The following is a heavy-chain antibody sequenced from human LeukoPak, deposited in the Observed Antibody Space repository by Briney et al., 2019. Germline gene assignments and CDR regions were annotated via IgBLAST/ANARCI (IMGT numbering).Heavy chain of an antibody. CDR2: ISGSGTGT. J-gene: IGHJ5*02. D-gene: IGHD5-12*01. CDR3: WASGYDYWFDP. Sequence: GGSLRLSCAASGFTFSNYAMSWVRQAPEKGLEWISAISGSGTGTYYADSVKGRFTISRDNSKNTLYLQMDSLRAEDTAVYYCWASGYDYWFDPWGQGTLVTVSS. V-gene: IGHV3-23*01. CDR1: GFTFSNYA.